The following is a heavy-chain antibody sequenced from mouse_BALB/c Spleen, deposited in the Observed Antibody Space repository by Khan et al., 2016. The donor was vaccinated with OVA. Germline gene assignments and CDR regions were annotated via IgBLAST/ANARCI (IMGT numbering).Heavy chain of an antibody. Sequence: QVQLQQPGAELVRPGVSVKISCKGSGYTFTDFTIHWVKQSHALSLEWIGVISTYYGDVTYNQKFKGKATMTVDNSSSTTYMELARLTSEDSAIYDCTRVAGGSRFAYWGQGTLVTVSA. V-gene: IGHV1S137*01. CDR2: ISTYYGDV. CDR3: TRVAGGSRFAY. CDR1: GYTFTDFT. J-gene: IGHJ3*01.